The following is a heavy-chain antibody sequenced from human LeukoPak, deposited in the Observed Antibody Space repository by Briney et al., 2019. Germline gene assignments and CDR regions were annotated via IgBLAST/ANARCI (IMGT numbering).Heavy chain of an antibody. CDR2: INHSGST. Sequence: KPSETLSLTCAVYGGSFSGYYWSWIRQPPGKGLEWIGEINHSGSTNYNPSLKSRVTISVDTSKNQFSLKLSSVTAADTAVYYCARGNIAARPSGYWGQGTLVTVSS. D-gene: IGHD6-6*01. CDR1: GGSFSGYY. J-gene: IGHJ4*02. V-gene: IGHV4-34*01. CDR3: ARGNIAARPSGY.